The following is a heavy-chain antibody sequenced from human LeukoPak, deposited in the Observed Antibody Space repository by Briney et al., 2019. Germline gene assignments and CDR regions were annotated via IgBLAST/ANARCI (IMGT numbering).Heavy chain of an antibody. D-gene: IGHD2-8*01. J-gene: IGHJ4*02. V-gene: IGHV4-4*02. CDR2: VSLSGIT. CDR1: GGSITSTNW. CDR3: SRENGAFSPFGY. Sequence: TSETLSLTCGVSGGSITSTNWWSWVRQSPGQGLERIGEVSLSGITNYNPSLSSRVIMALDTSKNHLSLKLTSVTAADTAVYYCSRENGAFSPFGYWGQGTLVTVPS.